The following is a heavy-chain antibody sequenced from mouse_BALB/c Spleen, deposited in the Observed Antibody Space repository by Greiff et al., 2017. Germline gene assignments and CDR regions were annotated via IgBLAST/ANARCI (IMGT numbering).Heavy chain of an antibody. V-gene: IGHV5-12-1*01. CDR1: GFTFSSYD. CDR2: ISSGGGST. Sequence: EVKLMESGGGLVKPGGSLKLSCAASGFTFSSYDMSWVRQTPEKRLEWVAYISSGGGSTYYPDTVKGRFTISRDNAKNTLYLQMSSLKSEDTAMYYCARGSLGPDYWGQGTTLTVSS. D-gene: IGHD4-1*01. CDR3: ARGSLGPDY. J-gene: IGHJ2*01.